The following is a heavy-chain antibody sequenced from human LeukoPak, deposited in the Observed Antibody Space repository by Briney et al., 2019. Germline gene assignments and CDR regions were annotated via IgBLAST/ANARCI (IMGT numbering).Heavy chain of an antibody. CDR2: INPSGGST. CDR3: AREVYGSGSYAFDI. CDR1: GGTFSDYA. Sequence: ASVKVSCKASGGTFSDYALNWVRQAPGQGLEWMGIINPSGGSTSYAQKFQGRVTMTRDTSTSTVYMELSSLRAEDTAVYDCAREVYGSGSYAFDIWGQGTMVTVTS. J-gene: IGHJ3*02. D-gene: IGHD3-10*01. V-gene: IGHV1-46*01.